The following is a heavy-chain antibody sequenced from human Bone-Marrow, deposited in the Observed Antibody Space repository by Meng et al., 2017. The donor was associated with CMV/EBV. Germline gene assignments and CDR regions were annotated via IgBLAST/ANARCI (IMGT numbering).Heavy chain of an antibody. CDR3: ARWGRYCSSTSCRDLGTDG. CDR2: MNPNSGNT. Sequence: ASVKVSCKASGYTFSNYDINWVRQATGQGLEWMGWMNPNSGNTAYAQELQGRVTITRNISISTAYMELSSLRSEDTAVYYCARWGRYCSSTSCRDLGTDGWGQGTTVSFAS. D-gene: IGHD2-2*01. J-gene: IGHJ6*02. V-gene: IGHV1-8*03. CDR1: GYTFSNYD.